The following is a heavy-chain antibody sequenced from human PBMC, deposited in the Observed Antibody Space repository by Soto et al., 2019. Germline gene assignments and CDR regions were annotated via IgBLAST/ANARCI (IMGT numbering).Heavy chain of an antibody. CDR1: GGTFSSYA. J-gene: IGHJ5*02. CDR2: IIPIFGTA. CDR3: ARDPSRCSGGSCYKMNQIWFDP. Sequence: QVQLVQSGAEVKKPGSSVKVSCKASGGTFSSYAISWVRQAPGQGLEWMGGIIPIFGTANYAQKFQGRVTITADESTSTAYMELSSLRSEDTAVYYCARDPSRCSGGSCYKMNQIWFDPWGQGTLVTVSS. V-gene: IGHV1-69*12. D-gene: IGHD2-15*01.